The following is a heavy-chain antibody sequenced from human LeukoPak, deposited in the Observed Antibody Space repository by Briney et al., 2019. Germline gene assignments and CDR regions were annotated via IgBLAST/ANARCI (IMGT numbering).Heavy chain of an antibody. V-gene: IGHV4-30-4*01. J-gene: IGHJ4*02. CDR3: AREYGDATFDY. D-gene: IGHD4-17*01. CDR2: IYYSGST. Sequence: TSETLSLTCTVSGGSISSGDYYWSWIRQPPGKGLEWIGNIYYSGSTYYNPSLKSRVTISVDTSKNQFSLKLSSVAAADTAVYYCAREYGDATFDYWGQGTLVTASS. CDR1: GGSISSGDYY.